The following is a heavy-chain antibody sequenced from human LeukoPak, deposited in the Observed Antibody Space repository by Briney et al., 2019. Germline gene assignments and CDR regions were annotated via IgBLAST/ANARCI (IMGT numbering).Heavy chain of an antibody. J-gene: IGHJ2*01. CDR3: AKALYADSGWYFAL. CDR2: ISGSGRAA. D-gene: IGHD2-8*01. Sequence: GGSLRLSCVASGFTFVDYAIAWIRQAPGKGPAWVSGISGSGRAAYYADSVRGRFTISRDNSKNTVYLQMNSLRADDTSVYYCAKALYADSGWYFALWGRGTLVTVSS. CDR1: GFTFVDYA. V-gene: IGHV3-23*01.